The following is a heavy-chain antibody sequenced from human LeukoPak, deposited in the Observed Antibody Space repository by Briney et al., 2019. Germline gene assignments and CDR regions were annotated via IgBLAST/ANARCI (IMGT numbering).Heavy chain of an antibody. J-gene: IGHJ4*02. Sequence: SETLSLTCAVYGGSFSGYYWSWIRQPPGKGLEWIGEINHSGSTNYNPSLKSRVTITVDTSKNQFSLKLSSVTAADTAVYDCARVITSIAAPVDFDYWGQGTLVTVSS. CDR1: GGSFSGYY. V-gene: IGHV4-34*01. D-gene: IGHD6-6*01. CDR2: INHSGST. CDR3: ARVITSIAAPVDFDY.